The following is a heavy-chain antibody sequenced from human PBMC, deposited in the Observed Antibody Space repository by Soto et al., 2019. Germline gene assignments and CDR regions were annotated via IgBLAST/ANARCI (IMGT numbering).Heavy chain of an antibody. CDR1: GFTFSNYY. V-gene: IGHV3-11*01. J-gene: IGHJ4*02. CDR2: ISSTGRTI. D-gene: IGHD6-19*01. Sequence: GGSLRLSCGASGFTFSNYYMSWIRQAPGKGPEWVSYISSTGRTIYYADSVKGRFTVSRDNAQNSLSLKLNSLRVEDTAVYYCARSYSSGWEFDYWGQGTQVTVSS. CDR3: ARSYSSGWEFDY.